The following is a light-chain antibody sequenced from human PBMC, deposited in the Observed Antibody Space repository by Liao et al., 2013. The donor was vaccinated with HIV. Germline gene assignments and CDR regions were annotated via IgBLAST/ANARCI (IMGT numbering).Light chain of an antibody. CDR2: QDS. CDR1: KLGDKY. Sequence: SYELTQPPSVSVSPGQTASITCSGDKLGDKYACWYQQKPGQSPVLVIYQDSKRPSGIPERFSGSNSGNTATLTISGTQAMDEADYYCQSADSSGASYVFGGGTTLTVL. J-gene: IGLJ2*01. V-gene: IGLV3-1*01. CDR3: QSADSSGASYV.